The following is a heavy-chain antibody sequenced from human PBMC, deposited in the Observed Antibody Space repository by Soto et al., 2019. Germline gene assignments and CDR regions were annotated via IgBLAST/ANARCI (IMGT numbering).Heavy chain of an antibody. CDR2: MSDDGSYK. D-gene: IGHD2-15*01. CDR3: AKDLVVVVAGTHYYDMDV. Sequence: GGSLRLSCAASGFTFSTYGMHWVRQAPGKGLEWVAVMSDDGSYKYYSESVKGRFTISRDNSKNTLYLQMNSLRAEDTAVYYCAKDLVVVVAGTHYYDMDVWGQGTTVTVSS. V-gene: IGHV3-30*18. J-gene: IGHJ6*02. CDR1: GFTFSTYG.